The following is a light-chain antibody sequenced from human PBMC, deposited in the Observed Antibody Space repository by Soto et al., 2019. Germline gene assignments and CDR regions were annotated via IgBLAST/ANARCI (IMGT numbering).Light chain of an antibody. CDR3: QQYGSSPGT. CDR2: GAS. J-gene: IGKJ1*01. V-gene: IGKV3-20*01. Sequence: EIVMTQSPGTLSVSPGERATLSCRASQSVISYLAWYQQKPGQTPRLLIHGASSRATGIPDRFSGSGSGTDFTLTISRLEPEDFAVYYCQQYGSSPGTFGQGTKVDIK. CDR1: QSVISY.